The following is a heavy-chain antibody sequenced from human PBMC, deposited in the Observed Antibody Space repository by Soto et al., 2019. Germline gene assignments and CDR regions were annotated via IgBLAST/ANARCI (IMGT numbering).Heavy chain of an antibody. D-gene: IGHD3-16*01. CDR2: ISGGSGSV. V-gene: IGHV3-48*03. CDR3: VGGGLPYFDY. J-gene: IGHJ4*02. Sequence: EVQVVESGGGLVQPGGSLRLSCAASGFSFSTFEMNWVRQAPGKGLEWLSYISGGSGSVYYADSVRGRFTISRDNAKNSLYLQVSSLRDEDTGVYFCVGGGLPYFDYWGQGAPVTVSS. CDR1: GFSFSTFE.